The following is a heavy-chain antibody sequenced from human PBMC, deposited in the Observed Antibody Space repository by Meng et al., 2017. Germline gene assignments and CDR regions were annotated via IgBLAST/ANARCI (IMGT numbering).Heavy chain of an antibody. CDR3: ARSHSVTIVAFDY. Sequence: QGQLQQGGAGLFKHSETSSLTGAVYGGFFSGYYWRWIRQPPGKGLEWIGEINHSGSTNYNPSLKSRVTMSLDTSKNQFSLRLSSVTAADTAVYYCARSHSVTIVAFDYWGQGTLVTVSS. J-gene: IGHJ4*02. CDR2: INHSGST. CDR1: GGFFSGYY. V-gene: IGHV4-34*01. D-gene: IGHD4-17*01.